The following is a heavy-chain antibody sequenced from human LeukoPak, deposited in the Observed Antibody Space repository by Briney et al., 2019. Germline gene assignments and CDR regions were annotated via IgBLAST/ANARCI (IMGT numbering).Heavy chain of an antibody. J-gene: IGHJ4*02. Sequence: PSETLSLTCAVYGESFSGYYWSWIRQPPGKGLEWIGEINHSGGTNYNPSLKSRVAISIDTSKNQFSLKLTSVTAADTAVYYCARRMYSSSWYSFPDSWGQGTLVTVSS. CDR1: GESFSGYY. CDR3: ARRMYSSSWYSFPDS. V-gene: IGHV4-34*01. CDR2: INHSGGT. D-gene: IGHD6-13*01.